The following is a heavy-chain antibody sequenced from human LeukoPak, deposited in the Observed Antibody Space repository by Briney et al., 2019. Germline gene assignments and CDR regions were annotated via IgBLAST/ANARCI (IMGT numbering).Heavy chain of an antibody. Sequence: PGGSLRLSCAASGFTFSSYAMSWVRQAPGKGLEWVSTISDTGDSTYYADSVKGRFTISRDNSENTLYLQMNGLRAEDTAIYFCATGAYCDHWGQGTLVTVSS. J-gene: IGHJ4*02. V-gene: IGHV3-23*01. CDR1: GFTFSSYA. CDR3: ATGAYCDH. CDR2: ISDTGDST.